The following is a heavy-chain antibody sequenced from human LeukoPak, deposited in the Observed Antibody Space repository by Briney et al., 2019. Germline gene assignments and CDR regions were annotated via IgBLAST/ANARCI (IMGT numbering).Heavy chain of an antibody. V-gene: IGHV3-69-1*01. Sequence: AGGSLRLSCAASGFPFRNNVMTWVRQAPGRGLDWLAAIRGSGDTYYADSVKGRFTISRDNAKNSLYLQMNSLRAEDTAVYYCARVPQVTMVRGFGGYYYYMDVWGKGTTVTVSS. CDR2: IRGSGDT. D-gene: IGHD3-10*01. CDR3: ARVPQVTMVRGFGGYYYYMDV. CDR1: GFPFRNNV. J-gene: IGHJ6*03.